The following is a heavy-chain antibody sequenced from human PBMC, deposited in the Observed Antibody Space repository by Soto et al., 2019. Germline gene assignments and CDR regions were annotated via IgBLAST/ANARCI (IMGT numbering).Heavy chain of an antibody. D-gene: IGHD2-2*01. CDR2: ISSSSSYI. V-gene: IGHV3-21*04. CDR1: GFTFESYT. CDR3: AKEKISTSCCNWFDP. J-gene: IGHJ5*02. Sequence: PGGSLRLSCAASGFTFESYTMDWVRQAPGKGLEWVSSISSSSSYIFYADSVKGRFTISRDNTENSLYLQVNSLRAEDTAVYYCAKEKISTSCCNWFDPWGQGTLVTVSS.